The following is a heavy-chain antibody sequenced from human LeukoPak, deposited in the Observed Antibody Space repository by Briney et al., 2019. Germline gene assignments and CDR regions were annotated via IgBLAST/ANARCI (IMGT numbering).Heavy chain of an antibody. CDR1: GFTFSSYW. CDR3: ARDWMSYYDSSGRYRDAFDI. CDR2: IKQDGSEK. J-gene: IGHJ3*02. D-gene: IGHD3-22*01. V-gene: IGHV3-7*01. Sequence: GGSLRLSCAASGFTFSSYWMSWVRQAPGKGLEWVANIKQDGSEKYYVDSVKGRFTISRDNAKNSLYLQMNSLRAEDTAVYYCARDWMSYYDSSGRYRDAFDIWGQGTMVTVSS.